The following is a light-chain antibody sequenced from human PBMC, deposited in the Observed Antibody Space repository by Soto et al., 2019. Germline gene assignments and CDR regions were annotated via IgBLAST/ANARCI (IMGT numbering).Light chain of an antibody. J-gene: IGLJ1*01. CDR1: SSDVGGSVH. CDR2: DVS. CDR3: SSYISSFSYV. Sequence: QSVLTQPASVSGSPGQSITISCTGTSSDVGGSVHVSWYQQYPGKAPKLTIYDVSIRPSGVSNLFSGSKSGNKASLTISGLQAEDEADYYCSSYISSFSYVFGTGTKLTVL. V-gene: IGLV2-14*01.